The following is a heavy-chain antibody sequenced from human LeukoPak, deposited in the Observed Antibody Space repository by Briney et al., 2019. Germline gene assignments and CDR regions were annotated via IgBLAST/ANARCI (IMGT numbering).Heavy chain of an antibody. J-gene: IGHJ4*02. Sequence: PGGSLRLSCAASGFTFSSYAMSWVRQAPGKGLEWVSAISGSGGSTYYADSVKGRFTISRDNSKNTLYLQMNSLRAEDTAVYYCAKDLLIGAVTSYYFDYWGQGTLVTVSS. CDR1: GFTFSSYA. CDR3: AKDLLIGAVTSYYFDY. V-gene: IGHV3-23*01. D-gene: IGHD4-17*01. CDR2: ISGSGGST.